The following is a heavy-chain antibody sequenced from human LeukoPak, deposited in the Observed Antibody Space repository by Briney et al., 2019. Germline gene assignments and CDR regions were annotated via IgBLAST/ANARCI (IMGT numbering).Heavy chain of an antibody. D-gene: IGHD3-16*01. CDR3: ASLGLGGGSDYYYYYMDV. V-gene: IGHV4-30-2*01. Sequence: SETLSLTCTVSGGSISSGGYYWSWIRQPPGKGLEWIGYIYHSGSTYYNPSLKSRVTISVDRSKNQFSLKLSSVTAADTAVYYCASLGLGGGSDYYYYYMDVWGKGTTVTVSS. CDR1: GGSISSGGYY. CDR2: IYHSGST. J-gene: IGHJ6*03.